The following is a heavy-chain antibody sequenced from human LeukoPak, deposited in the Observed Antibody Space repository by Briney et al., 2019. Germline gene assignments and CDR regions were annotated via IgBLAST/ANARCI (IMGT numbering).Heavy chain of an antibody. CDR2: VNSDGSGT. Sequence: GGSLRLSCAASRSTFSNYWIHWVRQAPGKGLVWVSRVNSDGSGTNYADSVKGRFTISRDNSKNTLYLQMNSLRAEDMALYYCAKDRYYDSSGSLDYWGQGTLVTVSS. CDR1: RSTFSNYW. V-gene: IGHV3-74*01. D-gene: IGHD3-22*01. J-gene: IGHJ4*02. CDR3: AKDRYYDSSGSLDY.